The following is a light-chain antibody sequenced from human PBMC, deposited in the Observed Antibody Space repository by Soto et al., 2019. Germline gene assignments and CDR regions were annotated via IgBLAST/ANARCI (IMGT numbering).Light chain of an antibody. CDR3: QQYNQWPPLT. Sequence: EIVMTQSPAALSVSPGERVTLSCRASQRVSRDLAWYQQKPGQAPRLLIYDTSTRATGVPARFSGSGSGTEFTLTISDLQSEDFAVNYCQQYNQWPPLTFGGGSKVEI. CDR2: DTS. V-gene: IGKV3D-15*01. J-gene: IGKJ4*01. CDR1: QRVSRD.